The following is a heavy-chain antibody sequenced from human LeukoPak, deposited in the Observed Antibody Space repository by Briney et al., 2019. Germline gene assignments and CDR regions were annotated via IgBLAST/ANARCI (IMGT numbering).Heavy chain of an antibody. CDR3: AKSGSQWELDLLDY. V-gene: IGHV3-23*01. J-gene: IGHJ4*02. Sequence: GGSLRLSCAASGFTFSSYAMSWVRQAPGKGLEWVSAISGSGGSTYYADSVKGRFTISRDNSKNTLYLQMNSLGAEDTAVYYCAKSGSQWELDLLDYWGQGTLVTVSS. CDR1: GFTFSSYA. CDR2: ISGSGGST. D-gene: IGHD1-26*01.